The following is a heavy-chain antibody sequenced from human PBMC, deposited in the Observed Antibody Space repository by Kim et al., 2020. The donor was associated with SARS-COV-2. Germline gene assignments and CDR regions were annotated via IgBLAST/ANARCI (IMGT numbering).Heavy chain of an antibody. CDR3: AGGDNTRPQCTIL. CDR2: INTGTGDT. V-gene: IGHV1-3*04. D-gene: IGHD2-8*01. CDR1: GYTLTNYI. J-gene: IGHJ2*01. Sequence: ASVKVSCKISGYTLTNYIVHWVRQAPGQSLEWLGWINTGTGDTRYSQRLQGRVTITRGTSANTAYMELRGLRSEDTAVYYCAGGDNTRPQCTILWG.